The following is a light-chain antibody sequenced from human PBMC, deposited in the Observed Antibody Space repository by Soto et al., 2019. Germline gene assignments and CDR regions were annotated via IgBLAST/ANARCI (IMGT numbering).Light chain of an antibody. CDR2: AAS. CDR1: QGISSW. J-gene: IGKJ5*01. CDR3: QQLNSYPFT. Sequence: DIQMTQYPSSVSASVGDRVTITCRASQGISSWLAWYQQKPEKAPKLLIYAASTLQSGVPSRFSGSGSGTDFTLTISSLHPEEFATYYCQQLNSYPFTFGQGTRLEIK. V-gene: IGKV1-12*02.